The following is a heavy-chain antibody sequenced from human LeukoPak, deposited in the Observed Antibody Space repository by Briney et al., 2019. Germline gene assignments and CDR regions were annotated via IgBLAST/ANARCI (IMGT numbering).Heavy chain of an antibody. CDR1: GFTFSSYA. CDR2: ISYDGSNK. D-gene: IGHD5-24*01. Sequence: GGSLRLSCAASGFTFSSYAMHWVRQAPGKGLEWVAVISYDGSNKYYADSVKGRFTISRDNSKNTLYLQMNSLRAEDTAVYYCAKEMATIGYYFDYWGQGTLVTVSS. V-gene: IGHV3-30-3*01. CDR3: AKEMATIGYYFDY. J-gene: IGHJ4*02.